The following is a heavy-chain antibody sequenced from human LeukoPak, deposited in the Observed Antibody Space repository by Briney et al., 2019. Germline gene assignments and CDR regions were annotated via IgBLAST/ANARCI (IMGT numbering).Heavy chain of an antibody. V-gene: IGHV3-33*08. CDR2: IWYDGSNK. J-gene: IGHJ4*02. CDR3: ARLESGSSVNY. D-gene: IGHD6-13*01. Sequence: GRSLRLPCAASGFTFSSYGMHWVRQAPGKGLEWVAVIWYDGSNKYYADSVKGRFTISRDNSKNTLYLQMNSLRAEDTAVYYCARLESGSSVNYWGQGTLVTVSS. CDR1: GFTFSSYG.